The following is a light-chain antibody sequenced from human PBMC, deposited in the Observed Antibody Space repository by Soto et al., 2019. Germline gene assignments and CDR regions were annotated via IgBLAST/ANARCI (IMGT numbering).Light chain of an antibody. V-gene: IGKV1-5*01. CDR2: DAS. J-gene: IGKJ1*01. CDR3: QHYNSYSEA. Sequence: DIQMTQSPSTLSASVGERVTITCRASQNINNWLAWYQVKPGKAPKLLIYDASSLETGVPSRFSGSGSGTDFTLTISSLQPDDFATYYCQHYNSYSEAFGQGTKVDI. CDR1: QNINNW.